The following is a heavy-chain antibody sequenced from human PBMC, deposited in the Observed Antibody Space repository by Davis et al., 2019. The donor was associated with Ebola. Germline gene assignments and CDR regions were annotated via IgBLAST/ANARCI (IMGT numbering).Heavy chain of an antibody. CDR1: GGTFSSYA. CDR2: IIPIFGTA. Sequence: AASVKVSCKASGGTFSSYAISWVRQAPGQGLEWMGGIIPIFGTANYAQKLQGRVTMTTDTSTSTAYMELSSLRSEDTAVYYCARGSALAARAFDYWGQGTLVTVSS. J-gene: IGHJ4*02. CDR3: ARGSALAARAFDY. D-gene: IGHD6-6*01. V-gene: IGHV1-69*05.